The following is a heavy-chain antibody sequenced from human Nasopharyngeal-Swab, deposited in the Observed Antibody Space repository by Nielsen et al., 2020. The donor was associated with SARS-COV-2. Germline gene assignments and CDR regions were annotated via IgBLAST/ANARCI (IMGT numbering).Heavy chain of an antibody. Sequence: SAKVSCKASGGTFSSYAISWVRQAPGQGLEWMGGIIPIFGTANYAQKFQGRVTITADESTSTAYMELSSLRSEDTAVYYCARDFGSGWLDYYYYYMDVWGKGTTVTVSS. J-gene: IGHJ6*03. CDR3: ARDFGSGWLDYYYYYMDV. V-gene: IGHV1-69*13. CDR1: GGTFSSYA. CDR2: IIPIFGTA. D-gene: IGHD6-19*01.